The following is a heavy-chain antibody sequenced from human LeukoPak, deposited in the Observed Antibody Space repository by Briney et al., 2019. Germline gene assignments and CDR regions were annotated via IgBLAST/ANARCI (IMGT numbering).Heavy chain of an antibody. Sequence: SETLSLTCAVYGGSFSGYYWSWIRQPPGKGLEWIGEINHSGSTNYNPSLKSRVTISVDTSKNQFSLKPSSVTAADTAVYYCARGGSYSRANWFDPWGQGTLVTVSS. V-gene: IGHV4-34*01. CDR2: INHSGST. CDR3: ARGGSYSRANWFDP. CDR1: GGSFSGYY. D-gene: IGHD6-13*01. J-gene: IGHJ5*02.